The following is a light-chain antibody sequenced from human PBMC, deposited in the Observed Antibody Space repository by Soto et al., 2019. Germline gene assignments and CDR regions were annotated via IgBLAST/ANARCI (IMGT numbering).Light chain of an antibody. J-gene: IGKJ4*01. CDR1: QSIGMY. CDR3: QQSHSNPIT. CDR2: NAV. Sequence: QMTQSPSSLSASVGDRVTLTCWASQSIGMYLNWYQQKPGKAPKLLLSNAVGLQSVGPPRFGGSGYGTDFTLTIRSLQPEDFATYYCQQSHSNPITFGGGTKVDIK. V-gene: IGKV1-39*01.